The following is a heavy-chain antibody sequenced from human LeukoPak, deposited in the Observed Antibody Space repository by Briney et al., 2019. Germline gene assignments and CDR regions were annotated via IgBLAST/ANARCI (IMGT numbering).Heavy chain of an antibody. J-gene: IGHJ4*02. D-gene: IGHD3-10*01. CDR1: GFTFSSYA. CDR2: ISGSGGST. Sequence: GGSLRLSCAASGFTFSSYAMSWVRQAPGKGLEWVSAISGSGGSTYYADSVKGRFTISRDNSKNTLYLQMNSLRAEDTAVYYCAKDPRLLWFGESANFDYWGQGTLVAVSS. V-gene: IGHV3-23*01. CDR3: AKDPRLLWFGESANFDY.